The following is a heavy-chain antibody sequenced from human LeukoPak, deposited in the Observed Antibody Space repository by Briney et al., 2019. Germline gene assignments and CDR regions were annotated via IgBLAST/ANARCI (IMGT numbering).Heavy chain of an antibody. D-gene: IGHD6-19*01. J-gene: IGHJ4*02. Sequence: AASVKVSCKASGYSFTGYYMHWVRQAPGQGLEWMGWINPNSGGTKYAQKFQGRVTLTKDTSINTAYMELSRLTSDDTAVYYCARASGWYSSGYWGQGTLVTVSS. V-gene: IGHV1-2*02. CDR3: ARASGWYSSGY. CDR2: INPNSGGT. CDR1: GYSFTGYY.